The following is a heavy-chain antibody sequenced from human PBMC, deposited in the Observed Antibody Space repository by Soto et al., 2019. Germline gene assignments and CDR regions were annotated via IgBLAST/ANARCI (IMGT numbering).Heavy chain of an antibody. J-gene: IGHJ4*02. CDR2: ISYDGSNK. CDR3: ARGSSSGWTFDY. D-gene: IGHD6-19*01. CDR1: GFTFSSYA. V-gene: IGHV3-30-3*01. Sequence: PGGSLRLSCAASGFTFSSYAMHWVRQAPGKGLEWVAVISYDGSNKYYADSVKGRFTISRDNSKNTLYLQMNSLRAEDTAVYYCARGSSSGWTFDYWGQGTLVTVSS.